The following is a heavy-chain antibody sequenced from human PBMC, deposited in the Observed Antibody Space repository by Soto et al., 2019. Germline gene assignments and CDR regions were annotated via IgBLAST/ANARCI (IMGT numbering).Heavy chain of an antibody. CDR3: ARGPAIGYYDFWSGYYNGAFDI. D-gene: IGHD3-3*01. V-gene: IGHV4-34*01. J-gene: IGHJ3*02. CDR1: GGSFSGYY. Sequence: SETLSLTCAVYGGSFSGYYWSWIRQPPGKGLEWIGEINHSGSTNYNPSLKSRVTISVDTSKNQFSLKLSSVTAADTAVYYCARGPAIGYYDFWSGYYNGAFDIWGQGTMVTV. CDR2: INHSGST.